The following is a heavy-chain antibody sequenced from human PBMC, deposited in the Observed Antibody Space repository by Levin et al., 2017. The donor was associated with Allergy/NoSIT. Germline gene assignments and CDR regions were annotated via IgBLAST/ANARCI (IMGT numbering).Heavy chain of an antibody. D-gene: IGHD4-23*01. Sequence: GGSRRLSCAASGFTFSVYGMHWVRQAPGKGLEWVAVISYDGSDKYYAGSVKGRFTISRDNSKNTLYLQMDSLRVEDTAVYYCAEGGYYGGNSPLWFWGQGTLVTVSS. CDR1: GFTFSVYG. J-gene: IGHJ4*02. CDR3: AEGGYYGGNSPLWF. CDR2: ISYDGSDK. V-gene: IGHV3-30*18.